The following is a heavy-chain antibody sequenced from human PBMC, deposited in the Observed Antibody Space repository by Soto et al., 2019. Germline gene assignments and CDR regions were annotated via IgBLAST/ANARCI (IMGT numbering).Heavy chain of an antibody. V-gene: IGHV6-1*01. D-gene: IGHD2-21*02. J-gene: IGHJ4*02. CDR2: TYYRSKWYN. CDR3: ASETDSYFDS. Sequence: QVQLQQSGPGLVKPSQTLALSCAISGDSVSSNSAAWNWIRQSPARGLEWLGRTYYRSKWYNAYVVSMQRRISIHPDTSKNQFSLQLNSVAPEDTAVLQCASETDSYFDSWGEGSPVTVSS. CDR1: GDSVSSNSAA.